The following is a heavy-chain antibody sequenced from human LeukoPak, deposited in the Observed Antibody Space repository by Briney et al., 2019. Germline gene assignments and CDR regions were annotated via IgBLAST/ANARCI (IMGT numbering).Heavy chain of an antibody. V-gene: IGHV1-24*01. Sequence: ASVKVSFTASGYTFTGYYMHWVRQAPGKGLEWMGGFDPEDGETIYAQKFQGRVTMTEDTSTDTAYMELSSLRSEDTAVYYCATEDGSSWYHKYRYYYGMDVWGQGTTVTVSS. CDR2: FDPEDGET. D-gene: IGHD6-13*01. CDR3: ATEDGSSWYHKYRYYYGMDV. J-gene: IGHJ6*02. CDR1: GYTFTGYY.